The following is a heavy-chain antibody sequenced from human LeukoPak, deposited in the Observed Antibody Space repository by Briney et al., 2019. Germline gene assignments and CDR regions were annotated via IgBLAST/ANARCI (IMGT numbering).Heavy chain of an antibody. V-gene: IGHV4-38-2*02. J-gene: IGHJ3*02. CDR3: ARGRDGYNFDAFDI. Sequence: SETLSPTCTVSGYSISSGYYWGWIRQPPGKGLEWIGSIYHSGSTYYNPSLKSRVTISVDTSKNQFSLKLSSVTAADTAVYYCARGRDGYNFDAFDIWGQGTMVTVSS. CDR1: GYSISSGYY. CDR2: IYHSGST. D-gene: IGHD5-24*01.